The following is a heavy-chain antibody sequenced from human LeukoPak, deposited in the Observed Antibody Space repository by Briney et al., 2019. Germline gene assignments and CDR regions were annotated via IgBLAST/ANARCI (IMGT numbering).Heavy chain of an antibody. D-gene: IGHD3-10*01. CDR3: ARGFGELSLGFDY. CDR2: IWYDGSKK. V-gene: IGHV3-33*01. CDR1: GFTFSRYG. J-gene: IGHJ4*02. Sequence: GGSLRRSCAASGFTFSRYGMHWVRQAPGKGLEWVAVIWYDGSKKYYADSVRGRFTISRDNSKNSLYLQIISLRAEDTAVYYCARGFGELSLGFDYWGQGTLATVSS.